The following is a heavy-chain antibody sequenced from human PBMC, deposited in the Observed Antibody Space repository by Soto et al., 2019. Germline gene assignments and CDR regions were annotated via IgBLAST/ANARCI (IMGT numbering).Heavy chain of an antibody. Sequence: QMQLVQSGPEVKKPGTSVKVSCKASGFTFTSSAVQWVRQARGQRLEWIGWIVVGSGNTNYAQKFQERVTITRDMSTSTAYMELSSLRSEDTAVYYCAADRDTAMVEDYYGMDVWGQGTTVTVSS. V-gene: IGHV1-58*01. CDR1: GFTFTSSA. D-gene: IGHD5-18*01. CDR2: IVVGSGNT. CDR3: AADRDTAMVEDYYGMDV. J-gene: IGHJ6*02.